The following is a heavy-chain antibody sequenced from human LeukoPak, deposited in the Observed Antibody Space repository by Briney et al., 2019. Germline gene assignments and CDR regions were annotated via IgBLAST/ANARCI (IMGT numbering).Heavy chain of an antibody. CDR2: ISSSSSTI. Sequence: GGSLRLSCAASGFTFSSYSMNWVRQAPGKGLEWVSYISSSSSTIYYADSVKGRFTISRDNAKNTLYLQMSSLRAEDTAMYYCASGSTDSGYRAFEMWGQGTMVTVSS. CDR1: GFTFSSYS. V-gene: IGHV3-48*01. J-gene: IGHJ3*02. D-gene: IGHD5-12*01. CDR3: ASGSTDSGYRAFEM.